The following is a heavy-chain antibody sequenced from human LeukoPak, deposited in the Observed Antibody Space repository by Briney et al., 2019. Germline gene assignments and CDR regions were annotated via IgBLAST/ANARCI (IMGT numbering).Heavy chain of an antibody. CDR2: IYYSGST. Sequence: SETLSLTCTVSGGSISSYYWSWIRQPPEKGLEWIGYIYYSGSTNYNPSLRSRVTISVDTSKNQFSLKLSSVTAADTAVYYCARSGGGDPYYFDYWGQGTLVTVSS. CDR3: ARSGGGDPYYFDY. J-gene: IGHJ4*02. CDR1: GGSISSYY. V-gene: IGHV4-59*01. D-gene: IGHD2-21*02.